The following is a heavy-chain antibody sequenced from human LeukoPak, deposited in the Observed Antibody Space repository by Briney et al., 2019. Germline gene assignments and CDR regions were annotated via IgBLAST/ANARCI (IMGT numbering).Heavy chain of an antibody. CDR1: GYSISSHW. CDR3: ASRWVSVYLQDFDY. J-gene: IGHJ4*02. Sequence: HGESLKISCKGSGYSISSHWIAWVRHMPGKGLELMGIIYPGDSDTRYSPSFQGQVTISADKSISTAFLQWSSLKASDTAMYFCASRWVSVYLQDFDYWGQGTLVTVSS. CDR2: IYPGDSDT. D-gene: IGHD4-23*01. V-gene: IGHV5-51*01.